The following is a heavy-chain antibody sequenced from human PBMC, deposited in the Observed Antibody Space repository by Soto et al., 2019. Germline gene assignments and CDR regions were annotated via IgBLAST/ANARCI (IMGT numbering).Heavy chain of an antibody. CDR2: ISWNSGSI. CDR3: AKDQYQWFGEPYFDY. CDR1: GFTFDDYA. J-gene: IGHJ4*02. V-gene: IGHV3-9*01. Sequence: GGSLRLSCAASGFTFDDYAMHWARQAPGKGLEWVSGISWNSGSIGYADSVKGRFTISRDNAKNSLYLQMNSLRAEDTALYYCAKDQYQWFGEPYFDYWGQGTLVTVSS. D-gene: IGHD3-10*01.